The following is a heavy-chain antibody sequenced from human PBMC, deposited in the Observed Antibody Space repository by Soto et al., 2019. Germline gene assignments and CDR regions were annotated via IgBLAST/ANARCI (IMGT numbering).Heavy chain of an antibody. CDR2: INPSGGST. J-gene: IGHJ4*02. Sequence: ASVKVSCKASGYTFTSYYMHWVRQAPGQGLEWMGIINPSGGSTSYAQKFQGRVTMTRDTSTSTVYMELSSLRSEDTAVYYCARELRIAAAGGYFDYWGQGTLVTVSS. CDR1: GYTFTSYY. D-gene: IGHD6-13*01. V-gene: IGHV1-46*01. CDR3: ARELRIAAAGGYFDY.